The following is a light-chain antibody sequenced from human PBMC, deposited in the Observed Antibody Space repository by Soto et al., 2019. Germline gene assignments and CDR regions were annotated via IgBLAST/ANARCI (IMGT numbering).Light chain of an antibody. CDR1: SSDVGGYNY. V-gene: IGLV2-14*01. CDR3: SSYTSSSTLV. CDR2: DVS. Sequence: QSALTQPASVSGSPGQSITISCTGTSSDVGGYNYVSWYQQHPGKAPKPMIYDVSNRPSGVSNRVSGSKSGNTASLTISGLQAEDEADYYCSSYTSSSTLVFGGGTKVTVL. J-gene: IGLJ2*01.